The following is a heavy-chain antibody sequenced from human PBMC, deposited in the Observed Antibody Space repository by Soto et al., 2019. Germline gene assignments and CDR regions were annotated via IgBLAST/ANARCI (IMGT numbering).Heavy chain of an antibody. D-gene: IGHD6-19*01. CDR1: GFTFSTNA. V-gene: IGHV3-23*01. CDR2: IIAGGATT. CDR3: PKGGWLDD. J-gene: IGHJ4*02. Sequence: EVKLLESGGGLVQPGGSLRLSCAASGFTFSTNAMSWVRQAPGKGLEWVSVIIAGGATTYYADSVKGRFTFSRDNSKSPIYLQMHNRRAEDTAVYYCPKGGWLDDLGQGTLFNVS.